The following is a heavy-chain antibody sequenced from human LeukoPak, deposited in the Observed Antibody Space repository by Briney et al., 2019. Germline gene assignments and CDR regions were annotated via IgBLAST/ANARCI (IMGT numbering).Heavy chain of an antibody. Sequence: SVKVSCKASGGTFSSYAISWVRQAPGQGLEWMGRIIPIFGIANYAQKFQGRVTITADKSTSTAYMELSSLRSEDTAVYYCARVQGDYPGYYYGMDVWGQGTTVTVSS. V-gene: IGHV1-69*04. D-gene: IGHD4-17*01. CDR3: ARVQGDYPGYYYGMDV. CDR2: IIPIFGIA. J-gene: IGHJ6*02. CDR1: GGTFSSYA.